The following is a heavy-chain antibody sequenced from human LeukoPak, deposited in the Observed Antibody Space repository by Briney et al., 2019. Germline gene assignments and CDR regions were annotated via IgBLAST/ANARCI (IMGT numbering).Heavy chain of an antibody. CDR3: ARGTNLDY. CDR2: INQEGSQK. Sequence: PGGSLRLSCGASGLTFSSYWMSWVRQAPGKGLEWVAYINQEGSQKYYVDSVKGRFTISRDNAKNSLYLQTNSLRAEDTAVYYCARGTNLDYWGQGALVTVSS. CDR1: GLTFSSYW. D-gene: IGHD2-8*01. V-gene: IGHV3-7*01. J-gene: IGHJ4*02.